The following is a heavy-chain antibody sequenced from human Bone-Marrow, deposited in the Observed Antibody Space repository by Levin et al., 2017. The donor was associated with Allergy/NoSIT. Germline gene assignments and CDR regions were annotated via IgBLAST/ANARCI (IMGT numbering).Heavy chain of an antibody. CDR1: GFTFNTYG. CDR2: ISYDGRND. D-gene: IGHD2-15*01. Sequence: GGSLRLSCAASGFTFNTYGLHWVRQAPGEGLEWVEVISYDGRNDYYAESLRGRFTISRDDAKNTLYLQMSSLSAEDTAVYYCAKDRCSGGACALDHWGQGTLVTVSS. CDR3: AKDRCSGGACALDH. V-gene: IGHV3-30*18. J-gene: IGHJ4*02.